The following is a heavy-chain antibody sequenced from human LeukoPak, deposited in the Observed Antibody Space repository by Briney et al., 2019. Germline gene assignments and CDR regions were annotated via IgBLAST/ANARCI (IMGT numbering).Heavy chain of an antibody. CDR1: GGSFSGYY. J-gene: IGHJ4*02. CDR2: INHSGST. D-gene: IGHD3-22*01. CDR3: ARLSIVVALDDY. V-gene: IGHV4-34*01. Sequence: PSETLSLTCAVYGGSFSGYYWSWIRQPPGKGLEWIGEINHSGSTNYNPSLKSRVTISVDTSKNQFSLKLSSVTAADTAVYYCARLSIVVALDDYWGQGTLVTVSS.